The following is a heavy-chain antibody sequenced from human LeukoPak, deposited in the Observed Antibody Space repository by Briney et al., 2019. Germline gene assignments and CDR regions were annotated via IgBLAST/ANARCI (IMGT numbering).Heavy chain of an antibody. V-gene: IGHV4-59*05. Sequence: SETLSLTCTVSGGSISSYYWSWIRQPAGKGLEWIGSIYYSGSTYYNPPLKSRVTISVDTSKNQFSLKLSSVTAADTAVYYCARHHRYEGDYWGQGTLVTVSS. CDR3: ARHHRYEGDY. J-gene: IGHJ4*02. CDR1: GGSISSYY. CDR2: IYYSGST. D-gene: IGHD5-12*01.